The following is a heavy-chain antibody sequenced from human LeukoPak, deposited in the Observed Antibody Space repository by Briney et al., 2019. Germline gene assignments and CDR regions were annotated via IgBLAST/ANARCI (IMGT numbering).Heavy chain of an antibody. D-gene: IGHD5-12*01. Sequence: SETLSLTCSVHGGSFIRYYWTWIRQPPGKGLEWIGEIYHSGPTKYNPSLETRVTISVDTSKNQFSLRLNSATAADTAVYYCVRGVNGYSGYGVGCYDHYMDVWGKGTTVIVSS. CDR1: GGSFIRYY. CDR3: VRGVNGYSGYGVGCYDHYMDV. V-gene: IGHV4-34*01. J-gene: IGHJ6*03. CDR2: IYHSGPT.